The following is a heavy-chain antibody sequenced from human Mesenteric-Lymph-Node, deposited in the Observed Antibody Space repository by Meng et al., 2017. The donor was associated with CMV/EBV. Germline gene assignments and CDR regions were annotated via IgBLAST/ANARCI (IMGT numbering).Heavy chain of an antibody. J-gene: IGHJ5*02. CDR2: IYSGGSP. CDR1: GFTVSNSY. V-gene: IGHV3-53*01. D-gene: IGHD6-13*01. Sequence: GGSLRLSCAASGFTVSNSYMSWVRQAPGKGLEWVSVIYSGGSPHYADSVKGRFTISRDNSKNTLYLQMNSLRAEDTAVYYCARVDSSTFGWFDPWGQGTPVTVSS. CDR3: ARVDSSTFGWFDP.